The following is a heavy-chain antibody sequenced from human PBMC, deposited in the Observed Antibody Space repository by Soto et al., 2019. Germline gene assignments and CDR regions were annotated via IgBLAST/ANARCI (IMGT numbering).Heavy chain of an antibody. J-gene: IGHJ3*01. CDR2: VFQTPAT. CDR3: AKAPLSPNLRTFDV. V-gene: IGHV4-59*01. D-gene: IGHD2-8*01. CDR1: SGTIRDNY. Sequence: TVSSGTIRDNYYSNCIRQFEGKGLDWIGYVFQTPATHYEPPRESRVTRSLSTSKDQFSLTLTSVTTSDTAIYYCAKAPLSPNLRTFDVWGPGTMVT.